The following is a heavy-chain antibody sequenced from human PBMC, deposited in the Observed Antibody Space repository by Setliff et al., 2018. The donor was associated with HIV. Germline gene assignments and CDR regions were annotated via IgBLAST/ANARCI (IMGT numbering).Heavy chain of an antibody. V-gene: IGHV1-69*13. CDR2: SIPIFGTA. CDR1: GGTFRTFG. CDR3: ATNPEMATINYYSYYMGV. Sequence: VASVKVSCKASGGTFRTFGISWVRQAPGQGLGWMGGSIPIFGTAKYAQKFQGRVTITADESTSTAYMELSSLRSEDTAVDYCATNPEMATINYYSYYMGVWGKGTTVTVSS. J-gene: IGHJ6*03. D-gene: IGHD5-12*01.